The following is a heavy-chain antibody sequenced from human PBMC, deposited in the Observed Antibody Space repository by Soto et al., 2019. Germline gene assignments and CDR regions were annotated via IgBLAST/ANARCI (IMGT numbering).Heavy chain of an antibody. J-gene: IGHJ4*02. CDR2: IYYSGTT. Sequence: SETLSLTCTVSGGSVSSGGYYWSWIRQHPGTGLEWIGYIYYSGTTYFNPSLKSRASISLDTSKNEFSLKLTSVTAADTAVYYCARRALTQCINGVCYKDGFWDYWGQGALVVVSS. V-gene: IGHV4-31*03. D-gene: IGHD2-8*01. CDR1: GGSVSSGGYY. CDR3: ARRALTQCINGVCYKDGFWDY.